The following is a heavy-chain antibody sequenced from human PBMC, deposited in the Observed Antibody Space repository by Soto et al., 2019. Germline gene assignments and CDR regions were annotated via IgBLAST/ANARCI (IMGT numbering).Heavy chain of an antibody. CDR1: GGTFSSYA. D-gene: IGHD3-16*02. J-gene: IGHJ3*02. Sequence: ASVKVSCKASGGTFSSYAISWVRQAPGQGLEWMGGIIPIFGTANYAQKFQGRVTITADESTSTAYMELSSLRSEDTAVYYCARDSGSLGPDAFDIWGQGTMVTVS. V-gene: IGHV1-69*13. CDR2: IIPIFGTA. CDR3: ARDSGSLGPDAFDI.